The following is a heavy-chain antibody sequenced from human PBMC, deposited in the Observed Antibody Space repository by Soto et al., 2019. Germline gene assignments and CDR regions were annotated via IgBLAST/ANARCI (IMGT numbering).Heavy chain of an antibody. V-gene: IGHV1-69*06. CDR2: IIPIFGTA. J-gene: IGHJ3*02. CDR3: ARLKLENGAFDI. Sequence: SVKVSCKASGGTFSSYAISWVRQAPGQGLEWMGGIIPIFGTANYAQKFHGRVTITADKSTSTAYMDLSSLRSEDTAVYYCARLKLENGAFDIWGQGTMVTVSS. CDR1: GGTFSSYA. D-gene: IGHD1-1*01.